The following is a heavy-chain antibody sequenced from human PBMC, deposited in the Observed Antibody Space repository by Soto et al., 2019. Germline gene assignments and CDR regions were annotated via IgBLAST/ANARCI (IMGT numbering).Heavy chain of an antibody. CDR3: VRELGLAY. CDR1: GFPFSRYS. V-gene: IGHV3-21*04. D-gene: IGHD7-27*01. J-gene: IGHJ4*02. CDR2: ISSGGNDI. Sequence: PGGSLRLSCEASGFPFSRYSLNWVRQAPGKGLEWVSSISSGGNDISYAESVEGRFTIARDNGQNSLSLQINSLRVEDTAVYYCVRELGLAYWGQGALVTVSS.